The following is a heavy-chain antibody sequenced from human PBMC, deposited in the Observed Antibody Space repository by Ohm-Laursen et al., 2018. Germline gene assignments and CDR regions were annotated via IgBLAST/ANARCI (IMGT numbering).Heavy chain of an antibody. CDR2: VYYTGRT. CDR1: GGSFSSFY. J-gene: IGHJ4*02. D-gene: IGHD2-2*01. CDR3: ARLTDTRRAFDS. V-gene: IGHV4-59*08. Sequence: SDTLSLTCVVYGGSFSSFYWTWIRQPPGKGLEWIGYVYYTGRTDNNPSLKSRVTTSVDTSKNQLSLRLSSVTAADTAVYYCARLTDTRRAFDSWGQGTLVTVSS.